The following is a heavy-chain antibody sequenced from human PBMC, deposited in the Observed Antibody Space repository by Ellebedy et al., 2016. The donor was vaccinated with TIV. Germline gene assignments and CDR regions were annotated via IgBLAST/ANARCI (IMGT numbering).Heavy chain of an antibody. Sequence: AASVKVSCKASGYTFNKYAMNWVRQAPGQGLEWMGWINTNTGNPTYAQGFTGRFVFSLDTSVSTAYLQISSLKPEDTAVYYCARDGRIGAQRLNWFDPWGQGTLVTVSS. CDR1: GYTFNKYA. CDR2: INTNTGNP. CDR3: ARDGRIGAQRLNWFDP. J-gene: IGHJ5*02. D-gene: IGHD6-13*01. V-gene: IGHV7-4-1*02.